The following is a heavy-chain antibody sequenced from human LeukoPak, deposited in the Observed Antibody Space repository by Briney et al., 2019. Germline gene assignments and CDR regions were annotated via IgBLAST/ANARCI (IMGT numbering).Heavy chain of an antibody. CDR1: GYTFTSYY. J-gene: IGHJ5*02. D-gene: IGHD1-7*01. Sequence: GASVKVSCKASGYTFTSYYMHWVRQAPGQGLEWMGWINPNSGGTNYAQKFQGRVTMTRDTSISTAFMELSRLRSDDTAVYYCAREFGTGTTSYNWFDPWGQGTLVTVSS. V-gene: IGHV1-2*02. CDR2: INPNSGGT. CDR3: AREFGTGTTSYNWFDP.